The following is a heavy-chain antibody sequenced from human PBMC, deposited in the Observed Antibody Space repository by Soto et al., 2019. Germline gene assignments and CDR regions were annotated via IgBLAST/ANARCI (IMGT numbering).Heavy chain of an antibody. V-gene: IGHV1-18*01. CDR2: ISAYNGTL. J-gene: IGHJ1*01. CDR3: ARDVWFGEVSPFQH. D-gene: IGHD3-10*01. Sequence: QVELVQSGAEVKKPGASVKVSCTTSGYNFFTYALSWVRQAPGQGLEWIGWISAYNGTLKYAQKFQDRVTLTTDTSTKTAYMEMRGLRSDDTAVYFCARDVWFGEVSPFQHWGQGTPVTVSS. CDR1: GYNFFTYA.